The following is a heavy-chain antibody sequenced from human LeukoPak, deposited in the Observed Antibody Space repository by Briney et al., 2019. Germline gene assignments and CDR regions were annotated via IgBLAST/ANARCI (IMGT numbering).Heavy chain of an antibody. Sequence: PGGSLRLSCTAYAFTFGDYAMSWFRQAPGKGMEWEGFIKSKADGGATEYAASVKGRFTISRDDTKSIAYLQMNSLKTEDTAVYYCTRDSVGATTMRVYWGQGTLVTVSS. CDR3: TRDSVGATTMRVY. D-gene: IGHD1-26*01. J-gene: IGHJ4*02. CDR2: IKSKADGGAT. V-gene: IGHV3-49*03. CDR1: AFTFGDYA.